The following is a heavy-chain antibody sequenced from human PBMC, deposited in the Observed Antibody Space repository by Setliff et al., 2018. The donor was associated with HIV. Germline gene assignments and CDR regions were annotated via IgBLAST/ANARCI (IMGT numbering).Heavy chain of an antibody. CDR2: IFSSGST. V-gene: IGHV4-59*12. D-gene: IGHD2-2*01. CDR3: ARGSSFADI. CDR1: GDSISSYS. Sequence: PSETLSLTCTVSGDSISSYSWNWIRQSPGGGLEWIGFIFSSGSTKYNPSLKSRVTISVDTSKNQFSLKLSSVTAADTAVYYCARGSSFADIWGQGTMVTVSS. J-gene: IGHJ3*02.